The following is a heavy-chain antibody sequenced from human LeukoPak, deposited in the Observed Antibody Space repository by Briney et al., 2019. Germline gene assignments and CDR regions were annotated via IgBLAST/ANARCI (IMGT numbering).Heavy chain of an antibody. CDR3: ARHPIAVAALYGMDV. Sequence: SVKVSCKASGGTFSSYAISWVRQAPGQGLEWMGRIIPILGIANYAQKFQGRVTITADKSTSTAYMELSSLGSEDTAVYYCARHPIAVAALYGMDVWGQGTTVTVSS. CDR1: GGTFSSYA. J-gene: IGHJ6*02. D-gene: IGHD6-19*01. V-gene: IGHV1-69*04. CDR2: IIPILGIA.